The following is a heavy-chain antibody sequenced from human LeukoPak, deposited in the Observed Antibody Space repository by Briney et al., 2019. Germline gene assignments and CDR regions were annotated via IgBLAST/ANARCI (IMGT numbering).Heavy chain of an antibody. Sequence: GGSLRLSCGASGFTFSSHAMTWVRQAPGKGLEWVSAISISGDTTYYADAVKGRFTISRDNSKNTLFLQMNSLRAEDTAVYYCAKDGGLWVSAHWGDSWGRGTLVTVSS. CDR1: GFTFSSHA. V-gene: IGHV3-23*01. J-gene: IGHJ4*02. CDR3: AKDGGLWVSAHWGDS. CDR2: ISISGDTT. D-gene: IGHD7-27*01.